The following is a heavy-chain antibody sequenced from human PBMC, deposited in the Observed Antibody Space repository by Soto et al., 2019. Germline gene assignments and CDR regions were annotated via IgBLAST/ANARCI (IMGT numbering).Heavy chain of an antibody. D-gene: IGHD1-20*01. CDR3: TRPNRNWNDGYFDL. CDR2: IKSKTDGGTT. Sequence: SVSNAWMNWVRQAPGKVLEWVGRIKSKTDGGTTDYAAPVKGRFTISRDDSKNTLYLQMNSLKTEDTAVYYCTRPNRNWNDGYFDLWGRGTLVTVSS. J-gene: IGHJ2*01. V-gene: IGHV3-15*07. CDR1: SVSNAW.